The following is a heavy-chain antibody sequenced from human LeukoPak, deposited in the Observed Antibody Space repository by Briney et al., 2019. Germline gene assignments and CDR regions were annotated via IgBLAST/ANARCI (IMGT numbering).Heavy chain of an antibody. CDR2: IKQDGSEK. D-gene: IGHD6-13*01. CDR1: GFTFSSYW. Sequence: GALRLSCTASGFTFSSYWMSWVRQAPGKGLEWVANIKQDGSEKYYVDSVKGRFTISRDNAKNSLYLQMNSLRSDDTAAYYCAVAAADGSPPGDYWGQGTLVTVSS. V-gene: IGHV3-7*03. CDR3: AVAAADGSPPGDY. J-gene: IGHJ4*02.